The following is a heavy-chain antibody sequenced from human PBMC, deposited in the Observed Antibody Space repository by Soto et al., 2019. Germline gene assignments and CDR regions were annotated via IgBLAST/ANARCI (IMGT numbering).Heavy chain of an antibody. CDR2: ISSSSSYT. CDR3: ASAQWLDV. Sequence: GGSLRLSCAASGSTFSNYYMSWIRQAPGKGLEWVSYISSSSSYTNYADSVKGRFTISRDNAKNSLYLQMNSLRAEDTAVYYCASAQWLDVWGQGTTVTVSS. V-gene: IGHV3-11*06. D-gene: IGHD6-19*01. J-gene: IGHJ6*02. CDR1: GSTFSNYY.